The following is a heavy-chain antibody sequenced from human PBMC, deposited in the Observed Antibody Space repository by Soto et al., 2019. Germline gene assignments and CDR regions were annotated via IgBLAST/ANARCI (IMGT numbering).Heavy chain of an antibody. CDR3: ARASEDIVATIGSNYYYYGMDV. D-gene: IGHD5-12*01. CDR2: IIPIFGTA. J-gene: IGHJ6*02. Sequence: SVKVSCKASGGTFSSYAISWVRQAPGQGLEWMGGIIPIFGTANYAQKFQGRVTITADESTSTAYRELSSRRSEDTAVYYCARASEDIVATIGSNYYYYGMDVWGQGTTVTVSS. V-gene: IGHV1-69*13. CDR1: GGTFSSYA.